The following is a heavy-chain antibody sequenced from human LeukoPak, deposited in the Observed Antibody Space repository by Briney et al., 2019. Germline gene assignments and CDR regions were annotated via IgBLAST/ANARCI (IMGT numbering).Heavy chain of an antibody. CDR1: GGSINNYY. CDR2: VYYSGST. J-gene: IGHJ4*02. D-gene: IGHD2-15*01. CDR3: ARHVYCSGGSCYSTPFDY. V-gene: IGHV4-59*08. Sequence: SETLSLTCTVSGGSINNYYWSWIRQPPAKGLEWLGYVYYSGSTNYNPSLTSRVTISADTSKNQLSLKLNSVTAADTAVYYCARHVYCSGGSCYSTPFDYWGQGTLVTVSS.